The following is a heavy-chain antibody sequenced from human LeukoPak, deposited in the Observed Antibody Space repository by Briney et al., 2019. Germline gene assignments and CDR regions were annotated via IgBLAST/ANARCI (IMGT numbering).Heavy chain of an antibody. J-gene: IGHJ1*01. Sequence: PGGSLRLSCAASGLTFSSYAMSWVRQAPGKGLEWVSAISGGGGSTFYADSVRGRFTISRDNSKNTLFLQMNSLRAEDTAVYYCAKVYGSGIYPVFQYWGQGTLVTVSS. CDR1: GLTFSSYA. CDR3: AKVYGSGIYPVFQY. D-gene: IGHD3-10*01. V-gene: IGHV3-23*01. CDR2: ISGGGGST.